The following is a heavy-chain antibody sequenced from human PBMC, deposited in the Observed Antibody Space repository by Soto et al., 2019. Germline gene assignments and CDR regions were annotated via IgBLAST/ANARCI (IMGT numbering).Heavy chain of an antibody. V-gene: IGHV3-30-3*01. CDR3: AREGIAATNDAFDI. CDR2: ISYDGSSK. D-gene: IGHD6-13*01. CDR1: GFTFSSYT. Sequence: QVQLVEAGGDVVQPGRSLRLSCAASGFTFSSYTMHWVRQAPGKGLEWVAVISYDGSSKYYADSVKGRFTISRDNSKNTLYVQMNSLRAEDTAVYYCAREGIAATNDAFDIWGQGTMVTVSS. J-gene: IGHJ3*02.